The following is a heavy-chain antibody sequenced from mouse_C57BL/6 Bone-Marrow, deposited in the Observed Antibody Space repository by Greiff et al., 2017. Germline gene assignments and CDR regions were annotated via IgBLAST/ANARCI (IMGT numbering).Heavy chain of an antibody. Sequence: EVKLVESGGGLVQPGGSLKLSCAASGFTFSDYYMYWVRQTPEKRLEWVAYISNGGGSTYYPDTVKGRFTISRDNAKNTLYLQMSRLKSEDTAVYYCARLERRDYFAYWGQGTTLTVSS. CDR1: GFTFSDYY. J-gene: IGHJ2*01. CDR3: ARLERRDYFAY. V-gene: IGHV5-12*01. CDR2: ISNGGGST.